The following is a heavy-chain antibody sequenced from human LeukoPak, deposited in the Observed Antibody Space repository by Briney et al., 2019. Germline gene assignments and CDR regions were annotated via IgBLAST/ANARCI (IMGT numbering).Heavy chain of an antibody. CDR1: GYTFTAYY. V-gene: IGHV1-2*02. J-gene: IGHJ4*02. D-gene: IGHD5-24*01. CDR2: INPTSGDT. Sequence: ASVKVSCKASGYTFTAYYMHWVRQAPGQGLEWMGWINPTSGDTKYAQKFQDRVTMTRDTSISTACMELSRLTSDDPAVYYCARDRGSGYIILDFWGPGTLVTVSS. CDR3: ARDRGSGYIILDF.